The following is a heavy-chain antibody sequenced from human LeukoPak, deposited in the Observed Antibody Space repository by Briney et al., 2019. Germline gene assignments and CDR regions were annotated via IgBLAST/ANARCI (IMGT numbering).Heavy chain of an antibody. Sequence: GGSLRLSCAASGFTFSSYSMNWVRQAPGKWLEWVSGISGSGISTYYADSVKGRFTISRDNSKNTLYLQMNSLRVEDTAVYYCAKSWNYYDSSGDDALDIWGQGTMVTVSS. V-gene: IGHV3-23*01. CDR3: AKSWNYYDSSGDDALDI. D-gene: IGHD3-22*01. CDR1: GFTFSSYS. J-gene: IGHJ3*02. CDR2: ISGSGIST.